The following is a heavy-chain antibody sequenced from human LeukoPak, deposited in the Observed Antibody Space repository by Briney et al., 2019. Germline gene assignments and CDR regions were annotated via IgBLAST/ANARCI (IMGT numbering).Heavy chain of an antibody. Sequence: SEPLSLTCTVSGGSISSSTYYWGWIRQPPGKGLEWIGSIHYTGGTYYNPSLKSRVTISVDTSNNQFSLKLSSVTAADTAIYYCARVAAKNFEMLISNFDPWGQGTLVTVSS. CDR3: ARVAAKNFEMLISNFDP. V-gene: IGHV4-39*01. D-gene: IGHD3-3*01. CDR2: IHYTGGT. J-gene: IGHJ5*02. CDR1: GGSISSSTYY.